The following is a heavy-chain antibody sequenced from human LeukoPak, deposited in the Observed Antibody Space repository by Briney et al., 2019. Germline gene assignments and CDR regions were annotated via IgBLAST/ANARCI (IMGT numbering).Heavy chain of an antibody. V-gene: IGHV3-23*01. CDR2: ISGSAGGT. J-gene: IGHJ5*02. CDR3: AKSNQYCSGGSCSFDP. Sequence: PGGSLRLSCAASGITFSSYAMSWVRQAPGKGLEWVSAISGSAGGTYYADSVKGRFTISRDNSKNTLYLQMNSLRAEDTAVYYCAKSNQYCSGGSCSFDPWGQGTLVTVSS. D-gene: IGHD2-15*01. CDR1: GITFSSYA.